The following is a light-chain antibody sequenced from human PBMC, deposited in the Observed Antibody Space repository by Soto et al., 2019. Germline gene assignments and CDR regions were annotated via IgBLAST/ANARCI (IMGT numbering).Light chain of an antibody. CDR1: SSDVGGYNY. J-gene: IGLJ3*02. V-gene: IGLV2-14*01. CDR3: QSYDSSQSVWV. Sequence: QSALTQPASVSGSPGQSITISCTGTSSDVGGYNYVSWYQQHPGKAPKLMIYEVSNRPSGVSNRFSGSKSGNTASLTISGLQAEDEADYYCQSYDSSQSVWVFGGGTKLTVL. CDR2: EVS.